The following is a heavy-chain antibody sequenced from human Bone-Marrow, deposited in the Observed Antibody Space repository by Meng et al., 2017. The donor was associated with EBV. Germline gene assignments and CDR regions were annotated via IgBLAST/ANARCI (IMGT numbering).Heavy chain of an antibody. V-gene: IGHV4-34*01. J-gene: IGHJ4*02. CDR1: GGSFSGYY. CDR2: INRSGST. D-gene: IGHD3-22*01. Sequence: QVQLQQWGAGLLKPSXXXXLTXXVYGGSFSGYYWSWIRQPPGKGLEWIGEINRSGSTNYNPSLKSRVTISVDTSKNQFSLKLSSVTAADTAVYYCARTAGGYCDSIVCSDNWGQGTLVTVSS. CDR3: ARTAGGYCDSIVCSDN.